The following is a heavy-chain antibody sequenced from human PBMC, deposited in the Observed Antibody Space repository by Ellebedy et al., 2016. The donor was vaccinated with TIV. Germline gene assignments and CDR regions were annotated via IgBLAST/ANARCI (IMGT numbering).Heavy chain of an antibody. V-gene: IGHV3-74*01. Sequence: PGGSLRLSCVASGFTLSNYWMTWVRQAPGKGLVWVSRINRDGGSTNYADSVKGRFTISRDNAKNTVYLHMNSLRADDTAVYYCARGGYDAFYLDYWGQGILVTVSS. D-gene: IGHD5-12*01. CDR3: ARGGYDAFYLDY. CDR2: INRDGGST. CDR1: GFTLSNYW. J-gene: IGHJ4*02.